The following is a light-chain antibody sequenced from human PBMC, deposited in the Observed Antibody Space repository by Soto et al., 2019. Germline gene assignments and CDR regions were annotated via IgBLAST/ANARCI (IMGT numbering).Light chain of an antibody. CDR1: QSFTTSQ. CDR2: GTS. CDR3: QQYNSAPLT. Sequence: FGFSKSPGTLSLPHGERATLFCRASQSFTTSQLAWYQQKPGQAPRVLISGTSSMPTGVPYRFSGSGYGTDFTLTISNLQPEDFATYYCQQYNSAPLTFGQGTKVDIK. V-gene: IGKV3-20*01. J-gene: IGKJ1*01.